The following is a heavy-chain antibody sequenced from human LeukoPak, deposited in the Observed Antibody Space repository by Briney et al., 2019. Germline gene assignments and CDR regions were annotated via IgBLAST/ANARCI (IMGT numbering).Heavy chain of an antibody. CDR3: AKDRRYCSGGSCYSVSGVAFDI. J-gene: IGHJ3*02. V-gene: IGHV3-23*01. CDR2: ISASGGST. D-gene: IGHD2-15*01. Sequence: QPGGSPRLSCAASGFTFDDYGMSWVRQAPGKGLEWVSAISASGGSTYYADSVKGRFTISRDNSKNTLYVQMNSLRAEDTAIYYCAKDRRYCSGGSCYSVSGVAFDIWGQGTMVTVSS. CDR1: GFTFDDYG.